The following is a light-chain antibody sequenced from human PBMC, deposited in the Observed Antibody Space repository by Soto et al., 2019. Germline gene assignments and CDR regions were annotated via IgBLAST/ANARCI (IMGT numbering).Light chain of an antibody. V-gene: IGLV1-44*01. CDR1: SSNIGSNT. CDR2: SNN. J-gene: IGLJ2*01. Sequence: QSVLTQPPSASGTPGQMVTISCSGSSSNIGSNTVNWYQQLPGTAPKLLIYSNNQRPSGVPDRFSGSKSGTSASLAISGLQSEDEADYYCAAWDDSLNGVFGGGTKLTVL. CDR3: AAWDDSLNGV.